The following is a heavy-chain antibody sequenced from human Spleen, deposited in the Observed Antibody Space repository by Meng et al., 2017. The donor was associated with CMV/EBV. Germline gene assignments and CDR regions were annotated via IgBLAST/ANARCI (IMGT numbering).Heavy chain of an antibody. CDR2: IKQDGSEK. Sequence: GGSLRLSCAASGFTFSRYWMTWVRQAPGKGLEWVANIKQDGSEKDYVDSVKGRFTISRDNAKNSLYLQMNSLRAEDTAVYYCARDDFWSGHQNDAFDIWGQGTMVTVSS. D-gene: IGHD3-3*01. CDR1: GFTFSRYW. V-gene: IGHV3-7*01. CDR3: ARDDFWSGHQNDAFDI. J-gene: IGHJ3*02.